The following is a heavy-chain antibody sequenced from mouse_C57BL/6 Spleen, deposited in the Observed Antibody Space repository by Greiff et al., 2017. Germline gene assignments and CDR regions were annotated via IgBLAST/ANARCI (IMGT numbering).Heavy chain of an antibody. D-gene: IGHD1-1*01. V-gene: IGHV14-1*01. CDR2: IDPEDGDT. J-gene: IGHJ3*01. CDR1: GFNIKDYY. CDR3: TTFFTTVVPSWFAY. Sequence: EVQLQQSGAELVRPGASVKLSCTASGFNIKDYYMHWVKQRPEQGLAWIGRIDPEDGDTEYAPKFQGKATMTADTSSNTAYLQLSSLTSEDTAVYYCTTFFTTVVPSWFAYWGQGTLVTVSA.